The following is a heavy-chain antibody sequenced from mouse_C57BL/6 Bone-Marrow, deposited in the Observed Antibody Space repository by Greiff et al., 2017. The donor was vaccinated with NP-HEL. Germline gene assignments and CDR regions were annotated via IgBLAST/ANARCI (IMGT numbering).Heavy chain of an antibody. V-gene: IGHV1-59*01. CDR1: GYTFTSYW. CDR2: IDPSDSYT. Sequence: VQLQQPGAELVRPGTSVKLSCKASGYTFTSYWMHWVKQRPGQGLEWSGVIDPSDSYTNYNQKLKGKATLTVDTSSSTAYIQLSSLTSEDSAFYYCVSYYGPYYYAMDYWGQGTSVTLSS. CDR3: VSYYGPYYYAMDY. J-gene: IGHJ4*01. D-gene: IGHD1-1*01.